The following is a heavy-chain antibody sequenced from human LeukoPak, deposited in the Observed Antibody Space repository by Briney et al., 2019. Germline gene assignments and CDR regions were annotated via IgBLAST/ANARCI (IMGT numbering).Heavy chain of an antibody. J-gene: IGHJ4*02. CDR2: ISTDGYTT. CDR1: GLTFNAYK. CDR3: VVGGSPGY. D-gene: IGHD2-15*01. V-gene: IGHV3-74*01. Sequence: QIGGSMRLSCAASGLTFNAYKMHWVRHAPRKGLVWVSRISTDGYTTDYADFVQGRFTASRDNTKNTWSLEMNSLRAEDTAVYYCVVGGSPGYWGQGTLVTVSS.